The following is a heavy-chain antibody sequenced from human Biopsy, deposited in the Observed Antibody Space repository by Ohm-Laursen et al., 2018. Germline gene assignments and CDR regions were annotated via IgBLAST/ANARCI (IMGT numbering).Heavy chain of an antibody. Sequence: GTLSLTCTVSGGSISDDYWNWIRQPPGKGLQVIGYISSGGRAKYNPSLKSRVTISKDTSKNQFSLQLSSVTAADTAVYYCARTPRDSFWSGSYKRGLWFDPWGQGTLVTVSS. V-gene: IGHV4-59*01. CDR3: ARTPRDSFWSGSYKRGLWFDP. CDR2: ISSGGRA. D-gene: IGHD3-3*01. CDR1: GGSISDDY. J-gene: IGHJ5*02.